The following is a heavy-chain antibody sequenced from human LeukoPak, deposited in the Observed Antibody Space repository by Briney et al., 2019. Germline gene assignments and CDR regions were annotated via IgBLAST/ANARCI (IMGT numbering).Heavy chain of an antibody. CDR2: IIPIFGTA. Sequence: SVKVSCKASGGTFSSYAISWVRQAPGQGLEWMGGIIPIFGTANYAQKFQGRVTITADESTSTAYMELSSLRSEDTAVYYCARDMVRGPPTWFDPWGQGTLVTVSS. CDR1: GGTFSSYA. D-gene: IGHD3-10*01. J-gene: IGHJ5*02. V-gene: IGHV1-69*13. CDR3: ARDMVRGPPTWFDP.